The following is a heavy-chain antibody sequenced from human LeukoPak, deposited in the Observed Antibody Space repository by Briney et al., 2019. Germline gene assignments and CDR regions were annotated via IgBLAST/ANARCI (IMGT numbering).Heavy chain of an antibody. D-gene: IGHD3-10*01. V-gene: IGHV3-48*03. J-gene: IGHJ5*02. CDR1: GFTFSSYE. CDR2: ISSSGSTI. CDR3: ARELWFGGRTMFDP. Sequence: GGSLRLSCAASGFTFSSYEMNWVRQAPGKGLEWVSYISSSGSTIYYADSVKGRFTISRDNAKNSLYLQMNSLRAEDTAVYYCARELWFGGRTMFDPWGQGTLDTVSS.